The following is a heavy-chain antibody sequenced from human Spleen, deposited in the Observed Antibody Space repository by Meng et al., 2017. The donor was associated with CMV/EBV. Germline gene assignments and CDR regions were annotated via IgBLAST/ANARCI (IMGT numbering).Heavy chain of an antibody. D-gene: IGHD3-3*01. CDR3: ARASGESTIFGVAPYYYGMDV. V-gene: IGHV1-2*02. CDR2: INPNSGGT. CDR1: GYTFTGYY. Sequence: ASVKVSCKASGYTFTGYYMHWVRQAPGQGREWMGWINPNSGGTNYAQKFQGRVTMTRDTSISTAYMELSRLRTDDTAVYYCARASGESTIFGVAPYYYGMDVWGQGTTVTVSS. J-gene: IGHJ6*02.